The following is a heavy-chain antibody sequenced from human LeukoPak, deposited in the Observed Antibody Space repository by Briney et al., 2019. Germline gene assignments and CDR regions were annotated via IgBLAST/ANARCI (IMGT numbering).Heavy chain of an antibody. CDR1: GGSIDRSSYH. V-gene: IGHV4-39*01. CDR3: ASPLPTATANYFDN. J-gene: IGHJ4*02. CDR2: AYYNGNT. Sequence: PSETLSLTSTVSGGSIDRSSYHWGWIRQPPGKGLEWIGTAYYNGNTYYNPSLKSQVTISVDTSKNQFSLRLTSVTAADTAVYYCASPLPTATANYFDNWGQGALVTVS. D-gene: IGHD2-2*01.